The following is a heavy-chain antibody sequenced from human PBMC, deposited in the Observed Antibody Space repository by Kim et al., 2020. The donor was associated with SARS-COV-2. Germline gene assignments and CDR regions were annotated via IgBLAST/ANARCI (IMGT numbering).Heavy chain of an antibody. Sequence: KSRLTISVDTSNNQFSLKLSSVTAADTAVYYCARGKIVVVPAKRGVWFDPWGQGTLVTVSS. D-gene: IGHD2-2*01. V-gene: IGHV4-34*01. J-gene: IGHJ5*02. CDR3: ARGKIVVVPAKRGVWFDP.